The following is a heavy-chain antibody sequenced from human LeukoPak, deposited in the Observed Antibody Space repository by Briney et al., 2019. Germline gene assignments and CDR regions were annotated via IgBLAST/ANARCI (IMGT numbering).Heavy chain of an antibody. CDR2: IGAYNDNT. V-gene: IGHV1-18*01. CDR3: ARAGAAVTMFFDF. Sequence: PGASVKVSCKASGYTFSDYGITWVRQAPGQGVEWMGWIGAYNDNTNYAQKFQGRVTLTTDTSTSTAYMELRSLTSDDTALYYCARAGAAVTMFFDFWGQGTLVTVSS. CDR1: GYTFSDYG. D-gene: IGHD4-17*01. J-gene: IGHJ4*02.